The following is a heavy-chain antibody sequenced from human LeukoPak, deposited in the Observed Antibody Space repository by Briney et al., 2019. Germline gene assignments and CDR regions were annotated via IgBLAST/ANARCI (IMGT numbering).Heavy chain of an antibody. CDR3: ARDYCSSTSCLFDY. V-gene: IGHV1-2*06. CDR1: GYTFTVYH. J-gene: IGHJ4*02. CDR2: INPNSGDT. Sequence: ASVKVSCKASGYTFTVYHMHWVRQAPGQGLEWMGRINPNSGDTNYAQKFQGRVTMTRDTSISTAYMELSRLRSDDTAVYYCARDYCSSTSCLFDYWGQETLVTVSS. D-gene: IGHD2-2*01.